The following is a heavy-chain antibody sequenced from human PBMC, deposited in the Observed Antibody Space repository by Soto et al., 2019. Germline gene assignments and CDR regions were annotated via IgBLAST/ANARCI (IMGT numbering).Heavy chain of an antibody. J-gene: IGHJ4*02. CDR2: INHSGST. D-gene: IGHD2-8*01. CDR1: GGSFSGYY. CDR3: TSTKWYYEY. V-gene: IGHV4-34*01. Sequence: SETLSLTCAVYGGSFSGYYWSWIRQPPGKGLEWIGEINHSGSTNYNPSLKSRVTISVDTSKNQFSLKLSSVTAADTAVYYCTSTKWYYEYWGQGTLVTVSS.